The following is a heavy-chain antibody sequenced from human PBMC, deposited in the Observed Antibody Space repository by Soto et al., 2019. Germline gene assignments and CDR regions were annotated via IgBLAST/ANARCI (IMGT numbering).Heavy chain of an antibody. CDR1: GGSISSGGYY. J-gene: IGHJ2*01. D-gene: IGHD4-17*01. V-gene: IGHV4-31*01. Sequence: QVQLQESGPGLVKPSQTLSLTCTVSGGSISSGGYYWSWIRQHPGKGLEWIGYIYYSGSTYNNPCLKSQVTLSVDTSKNQFSLKLSSVTAADTAVYYCARATGEGWYFDLWGRGTRVTVSS. CDR3: ARATGEGWYFDL. CDR2: IYYSGST.